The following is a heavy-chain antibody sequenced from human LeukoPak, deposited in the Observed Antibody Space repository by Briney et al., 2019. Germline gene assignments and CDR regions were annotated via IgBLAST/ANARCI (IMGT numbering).Heavy chain of an antibody. CDR1: GGSFSGYY. CDR2: INHSGST. Sequence: SETLSLTCAVYGGSFSGYYWSWIRQPPGKGLEWIGEINHSGSTNYNPSLKSRVTISVDTSKNQFSLKLSSVTAADTAVYYCARDPGIAAAGFFDAFDIWGQGTMVTVSS. V-gene: IGHV4-34*01. J-gene: IGHJ3*02. CDR3: ARDPGIAAAGFFDAFDI. D-gene: IGHD6-13*01.